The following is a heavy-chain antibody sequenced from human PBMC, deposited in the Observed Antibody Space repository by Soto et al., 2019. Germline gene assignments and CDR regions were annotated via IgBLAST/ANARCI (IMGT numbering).Heavy chain of an antibody. Sequence: QMQLQESGQGLVKPSQPLSLTCTVSGAPMNSAEDSWTWIRQSPGKGLDWIGYISYSGTTSYNTSVKGRLTISLVVSKKQFALKLTSVTAADTAVYYCVRGRSFTIFGVIRPQNWFDPWGQGILVTVAS. CDR1: GAPMNSAEDS. CDR2: ISYSGTT. CDR3: VRGRSFTIFGVIRPQNWFDP. V-gene: IGHV4-30-4*01. J-gene: IGHJ5*02. D-gene: IGHD3-3*01.